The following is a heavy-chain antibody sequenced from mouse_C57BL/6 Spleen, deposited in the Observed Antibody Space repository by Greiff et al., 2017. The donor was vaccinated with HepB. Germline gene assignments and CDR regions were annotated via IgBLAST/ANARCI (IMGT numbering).Heavy chain of an antibody. Sequence: QVQLKESGPELVKPGASVKISCKASGYAFSSSWMNWVKQRPGKGLEWIGRIYPGDGDTNYNGKFKGKATLTADKSSSTAYMQLSSLTSEDSAVYFCASWDYYGSSYPFAYWGQGTLVTVSA. V-gene: IGHV1-82*01. D-gene: IGHD1-1*01. J-gene: IGHJ3*01. CDR1: GYAFSSSW. CDR3: ASWDYYGSSYPFAY. CDR2: IYPGDGDT.